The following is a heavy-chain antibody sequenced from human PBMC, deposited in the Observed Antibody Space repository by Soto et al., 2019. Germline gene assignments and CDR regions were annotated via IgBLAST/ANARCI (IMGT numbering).Heavy chain of an antibody. Sequence: PGGSLRLSCAASGFTFSSYGMHWVRQAPGKGLEWVAVISYDGSNKYYADSVKGRFTISRDNSKNTLYLQMNSLRAEDTAVYYCAKAESDFWSGYSGPASYDYWGQGTLVTVSS. CDR1: GFTFSSYG. CDR3: AKAESDFWSGYSGPASYDY. V-gene: IGHV3-30*18. D-gene: IGHD3-3*01. CDR2: ISYDGSNK. J-gene: IGHJ4*02.